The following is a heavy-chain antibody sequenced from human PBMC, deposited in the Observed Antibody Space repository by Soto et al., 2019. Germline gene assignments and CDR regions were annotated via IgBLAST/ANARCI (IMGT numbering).Heavy chain of an antibody. Sequence: QVQLVQSGAEVKKPRASVKVSCKASGYTFTSYGISWVRQAPGQVLEWMGWISAYNGNTNYPQKLHGRVTMTTDTSTSTAYMELRSLRSDDTAVYYCARMLMVYVNNWFDPWGQGTLVTVSS. CDR1: GYTFTSYG. CDR3: ARMLMVYVNNWFDP. J-gene: IGHJ5*02. V-gene: IGHV1-18*01. D-gene: IGHD2-8*01. CDR2: ISAYNGNT.